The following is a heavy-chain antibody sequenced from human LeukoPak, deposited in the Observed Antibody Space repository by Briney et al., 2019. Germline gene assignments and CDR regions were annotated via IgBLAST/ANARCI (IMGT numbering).Heavy chain of an antibody. Sequence: GGSLRLSCAPAGFTVSSSPTDSLRQGPGKGLEWVAYIAHHGSNKYYADSVKGRFTISRDNSKRTLYLQMNNLRADDTAVYYSAKDGSWSCTDWGQGALVTVSS. CDR1: GFTVSSSP. D-gene: IGHD2-8*02. V-gene: IGHV3-30*02. CDR2: IAHHGSNK. CDR3: AKDGSWSCTD. J-gene: IGHJ4*02.